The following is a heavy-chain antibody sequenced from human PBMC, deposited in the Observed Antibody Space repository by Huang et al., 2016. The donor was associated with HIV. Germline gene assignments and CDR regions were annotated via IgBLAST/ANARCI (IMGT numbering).Heavy chain of an antibody. Sequence: QVQLVQSGAEMKKPGSSVKVSCTAPGGTFSCYGISWVRQAPGQGLEWLGGVVPSFRRTDYAQKFQGRLTITADESTSTAYMELSSLRSQDSAIYFCARGVFDGVWSGDLLPHFYYMDVWGKGTTVTVSS. V-gene: IGHV1-69*13. D-gene: IGHD3-10*01. CDR2: VVPSFRRT. CDR1: GGTFSCYG. CDR3: ARGVFDGVWSGDLLPHFYYMDV. J-gene: IGHJ6*03.